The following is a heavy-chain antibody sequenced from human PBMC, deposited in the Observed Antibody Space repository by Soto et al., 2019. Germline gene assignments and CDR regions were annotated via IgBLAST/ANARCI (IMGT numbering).Heavy chain of an antibody. J-gene: IGHJ4*02. CDR3: ARANYFDSSGPFDY. Sequence: SATLSLTGTDSGGSISSGAYYWSWIRQHPGKGLEWIGYIYYSGSTYYNPSLESRVTLSVDTSRKQFSLKVSSVTAADTAVYYCARANYFDSSGPFDYWGPGTLVTVSS. V-gene: IGHV4-31*03. CDR1: GGSISSGAYY. CDR2: IYYSGST. D-gene: IGHD3-22*01.